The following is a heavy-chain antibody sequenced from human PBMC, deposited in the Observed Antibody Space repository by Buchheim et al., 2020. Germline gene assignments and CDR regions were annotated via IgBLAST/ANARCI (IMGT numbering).Heavy chain of an antibody. V-gene: IGHV4-34*01. CDR3: ARGITMVRGVPAPFDP. D-gene: IGHD3-10*01. J-gene: IGHJ5*02. CDR1: GGSFSGYY. Sequence: QVQLQQWGAGLLKPSETLSLTCAVYGGSFSGYYWSWIRQPPGKGLEWIGEINHSGSTHYNPSLKSRVTISLDTSQTQFSLRLSSVTAADTAVYYCARGITMVRGVPAPFDPWGQGTL. CDR2: INHSGST.